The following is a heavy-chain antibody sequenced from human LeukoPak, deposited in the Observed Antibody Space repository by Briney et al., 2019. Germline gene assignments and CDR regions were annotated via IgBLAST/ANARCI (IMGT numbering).Heavy chain of an antibody. Sequence: GGSLRLSCAASGFTFSSYWMSWVRQAPGKGLEWVANIKQDGSEKYYVDSVKGRFTISRDNAKNSLYLQMNSLRADDTAVYYCAMRAVPRPRLHDAFDFWGQGTVVSVSS. CDR1: GFTFSSYW. V-gene: IGHV3-7*03. CDR3: AMRAVPRPRLHDAFDF. D-gene: IGHD5-24*01. CDR2: IKQDGSEK. J-gene: IGHJ3*01.